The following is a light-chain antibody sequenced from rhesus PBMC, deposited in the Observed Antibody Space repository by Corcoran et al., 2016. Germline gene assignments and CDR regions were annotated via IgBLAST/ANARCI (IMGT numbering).Light chain of an antibody. CDR2: RAS. CDR1: QSLSNY. Sequence: DIQMTQSPSSLSASVGDRVTITCQASQSLSNYLNWYQQKPGKIPKLLIYRASSLQSGIPSRFSGSGSGKDFTLTISSLQPEDFATYYCQQGYSYPLTFGGGTKVELK. CDR3: QQGYSYPLT. V-gene: IGKV1S9*01. J-gene: IGKJ4*01.